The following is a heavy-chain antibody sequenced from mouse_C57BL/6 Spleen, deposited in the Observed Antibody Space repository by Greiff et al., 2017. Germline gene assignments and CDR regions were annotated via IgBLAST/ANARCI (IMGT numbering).Heavy chain of an antibody. D-gene: IGHD1-1*01. CDR1: GYTFTSYW. J-gene: IGHJ3*01. V-gene: IGHV1-50*01. CDR3: ARSGYGGICGFAY. CDR2: IDPSASYT. Sequence: QVQLQQSGAELVKPGASVKLSCKASGYTFTSYWMQWVKQRPGQGLEWIGEIDPSASYTNYNQKFKGKATLTVDTYYSTAYMQLSSLTSEDSAVYYCARSGYGGICGFAYWGQETRVTVSA.